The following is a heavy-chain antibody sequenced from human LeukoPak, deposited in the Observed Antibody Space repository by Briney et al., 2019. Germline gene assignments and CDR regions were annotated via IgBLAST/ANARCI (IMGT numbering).Heavy chain of an antibody. CDR1: GGSFSGYY. Sequence: SETLSLTCAVYGGSFSGYYWSWIRQPPGKGLEWIGEINHSGSTNYNPSLKSRVTISVDTSKNQFSLKLSSVTAADTAVHYCASIAAGNDYWGQGTLVTVSS. J-gene: IGHJ4*02. D-gene: IGHD6-13*01. CDR3: ASIAAGNDY. V-gene: IGHV4-34*01. CDR2: INHSGST.